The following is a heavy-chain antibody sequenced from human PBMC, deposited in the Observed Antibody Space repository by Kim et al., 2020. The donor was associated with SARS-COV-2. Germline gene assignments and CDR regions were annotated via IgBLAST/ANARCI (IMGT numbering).Heavy chain of an antibody. CDR1: GFTFSSYA. CDR3: AKALVTAALYYDILTSTTDRYGMDV. J-gene: IGHJ6*02. V-gene: IGHV3-23*01. Sequence: GGSLRLSCAASGFTFSSYAMSWVRQAPGKGLEWVSAISGSGGSTYYADSVKGRFTISRDNSKNTLYLQMNSLRAEDTAVYYCAKALVTAALYYDILTSTTDRYGMDVWGQGTTVTVSS. D-gene: IGHD3-9*01. CDR2: ISGSGGST.